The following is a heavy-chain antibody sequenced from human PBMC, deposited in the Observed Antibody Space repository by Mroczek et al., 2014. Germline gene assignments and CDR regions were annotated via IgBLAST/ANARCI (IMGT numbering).Heavy chain of an antibody. D-gene: IGHD3-10*01. CDR1: GFTFSSYA. CDR3: AKELILLWFGSYSEYYFDY. J-gene: IGHJ4*02. Sequence: VQLVQSGGGLVQPGGSLRLSCAASGFTFSSYAMSWVRQAPGKGLEWVSAISGSGGSTYYADSVKGRFTISRDNSKNTLYLQMNSLRAEDTAVYYCAKELILLWFGSYSEYYFDYWAREPWSPSP. CDR2: ISGSGGST. V-gene: IGHV3-23*04.